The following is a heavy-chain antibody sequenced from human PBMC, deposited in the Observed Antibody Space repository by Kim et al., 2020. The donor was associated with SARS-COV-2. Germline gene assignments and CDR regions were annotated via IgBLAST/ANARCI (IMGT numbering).Heavy chain of an antibody. Sequence: SETLSLTCAVYGGSFSGYYWSWIRQPPGKGLEWIGEINHSGSTNYNPSLKSRVTISVDTSKNQFSLKLSSVTAADTAVYYCARPMGRGVMSSSQGQYGMDIWGQGTTVTVSS. D-gene: IGHD3-10*01. J-gene: IGHJ6*02. CDR2: INHSGST. CDR3: ARPMGRGVMSSSQGQYGMDI. V-gene: IGHV4-34*01. CDR1: GGSFSGYY.